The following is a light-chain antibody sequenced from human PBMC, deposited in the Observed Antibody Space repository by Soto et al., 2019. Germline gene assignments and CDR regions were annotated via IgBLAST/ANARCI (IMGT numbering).Light chain of an antibody. V-gene: IGLV2-14*01. CDR3: CSYTSSTNDV. CDR2: EVS. J-gene: IGLJ1*01. Sequence: QSALAQPASVSGSPGQSITISCTGTSSDISIYNYVSWYQQHPGKAPKLIIYEVSNRPSGISNRFSGAKSGNTASLTISGLQVEDEADYYCCSYTSSTNDVFGARTKGTVL. CDR1: SSDISIYNY.